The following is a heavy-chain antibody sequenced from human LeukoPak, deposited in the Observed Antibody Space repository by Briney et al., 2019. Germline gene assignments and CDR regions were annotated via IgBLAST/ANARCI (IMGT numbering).Heavy chain of an antibody. J-gene: IGHJ4*02. CDR3: ATHAGYSGYPSDY. D-gene: IGHD5-12*01. V-gene: IGHV4-39*01. Sequence: KPSETLSLTCTVSGGSISSSSYYWGWIRQPPGKGLECIGSIYYSGSTYYNPSLKSRVTISVDTSKNQFSLKLSSVTAADTAVYYCATHAGYSGYPSDYWGQGTLVTMSS. CDR1: GGSISSSSYY. CDR2: IYYSGST.